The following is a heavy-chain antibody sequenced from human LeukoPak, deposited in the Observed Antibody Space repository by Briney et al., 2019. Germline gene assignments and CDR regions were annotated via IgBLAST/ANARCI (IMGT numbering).Heavy chain of an antibody. CDR2: IYYSGST. J-gene: IGHJ4*02. V-gene: IGHV4-59*01. CDR1: GGSISSYY. D-gene: IGHD3-22*01. Sequence: SETLSLTCTVSGGSISSYYWSWIRQPPGKGLEWIGYIYYSGSTNYNPSLKSRVTISVDTSKNQFSLKLSSVTAADTAVYYCARTPVPYYYDSSGFFSTFHFDYWGQGTLATVSS. CDR3: ARTPVPYYYDSSGFFSTFHFDY.